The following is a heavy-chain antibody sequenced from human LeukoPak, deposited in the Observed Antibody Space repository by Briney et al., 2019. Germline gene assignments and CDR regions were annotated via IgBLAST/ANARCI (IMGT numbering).Heavy chain of an antibody. CDR1: GGSISDYY. D-gene: IGHD6-13*01. CDR3: ARHWLEAAKTYSYWFDP. J-gene: IGHJ5*02. CDR2: IYRGGTI. Sequence: SETLSLTCSVSGGSISDYYWSWIRQPPGKGLEWIGYIYRGGTINYNPSVKSRVTTSLDTSKNQISLMLNSVTAADTAIYYCARHWLEAAKTYSYWFDPWGQGTLVTVSS. V-gene: IGHV4-4*09.